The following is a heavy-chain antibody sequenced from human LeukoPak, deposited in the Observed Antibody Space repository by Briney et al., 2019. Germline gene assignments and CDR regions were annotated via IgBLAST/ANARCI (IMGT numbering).Heavy chain of an antibody. V-gene: IGHV3-23*01. CDR1: GFTFSSYA. CDR3: AKGSGSGYYRGLDY. J-gene: IGHJ4*02. D-gene: IGHD5-12*01. Sequence: GGSLRLSCAASGFTFSSYAMTWVRQAPGKGLEWVSAISTSGGSTYYADSVKGRFTISRDNSKNTLYLQMNSLGAEDAALYYCAKGSGSGYYRGLDYWGQGTLVTVSS. CDR2: ISTSGGST.